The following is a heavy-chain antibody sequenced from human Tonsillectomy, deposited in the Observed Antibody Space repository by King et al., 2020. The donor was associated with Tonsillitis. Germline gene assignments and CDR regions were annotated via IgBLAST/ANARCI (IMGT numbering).Heavy chain of an antibody. Sequence: VQLQESGPGLVKPSETLSLTCTVSGGSISSNYWNWVRQPPGKGLEWIGYIYYSGSTNYNPSLKSRVTISVDTSKNQFSLKLSSVTAADTAVYYCVRGSYYGSGYIYFAQWGQGTLLTVSS. CDR3: VRGSYYGSGYIYFAQ. V-gene: IGHV4-59*01. D-gene: IGHD3-22*01. CDR1: GGSISSNY. J-gene: IGHJ4*02. CDR2: IYYSGST.